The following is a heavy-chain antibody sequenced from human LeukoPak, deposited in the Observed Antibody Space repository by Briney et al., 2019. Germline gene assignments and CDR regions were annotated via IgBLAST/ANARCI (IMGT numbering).Heavy chain of an antibody. CDR3: ARDPTPGDPPHY. Sequence: GGSLRLSCAASGFTFSSYSMNWVRQAPGKGLEWVSSISSSSSYIYYADSVKGRFTISRDSAKNSLYLQMNSLRAEDTAVYYCARDPTPGDPPHYWGQGTLVTVSS. V-gene: IGHV3-21*01. CDR2: ISSSSSYI. J-gene: IGHJ4*02. CDR1: GFTFSSYS. D-gene: IGHD4-17*01.